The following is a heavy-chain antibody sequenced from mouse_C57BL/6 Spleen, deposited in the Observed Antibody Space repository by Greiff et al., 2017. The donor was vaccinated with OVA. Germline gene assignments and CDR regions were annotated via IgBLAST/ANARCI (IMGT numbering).Heavy chain of an antibody. CDR3: ARRDGYPFYAMDY. CDR2: IDPSDSET. D-gene: IGHD2-3*01. V-gene: IGHV1-52*01. J-gene: IGHJ4*01. Sequence: VKLQQPGAELVRPGSSVKLSCKASGYTFTSYWMHWVKQRPIQGLEWIGNIDPSDSETHYNQKFKDKATLTVDKSSSTAYMQLSSLTSEDSAVYYCARRDGYPFYAMDYWGQGTSVTVSS. CDR1: GYTFTSYW.